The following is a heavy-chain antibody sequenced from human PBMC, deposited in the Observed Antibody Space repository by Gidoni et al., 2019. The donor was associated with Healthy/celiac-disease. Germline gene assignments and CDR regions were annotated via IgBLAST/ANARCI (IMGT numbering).Heavy chain of an antibody. Sequence: EVQLVESGGGLVQPGGSLRLSCAASGFTFSRYDMHWVRQATGKGVEWVSAIGTAGDTYYPGSVKGRFTISRENAKNSLYLQMNSLRAGDTAVYYCARGPAGSGYYPYWGQGTLVTVSS. V-gene: IGHV3-13*01. CDR1: GFTFSRYD. D-gene: IGHD3-3*01. J-gene: IGHJ4*02. CDR3: ARGPAGSGYYPY. CDR2: IGTAGDT.